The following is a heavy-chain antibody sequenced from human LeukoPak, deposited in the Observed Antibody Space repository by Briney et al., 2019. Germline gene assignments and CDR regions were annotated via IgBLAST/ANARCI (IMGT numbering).Heavy chain of an antibody. CDR1: GFTFSSYE. Sequence: GGSLRLSXAASGFTFSSYEMNWVRQAPGKGLEWVSYISSSGSTIYYADSVKGRFTISRDNAKNSLYLQMNSLRAEDTAVYYCARDLGGNSAAWWGQGTLVTVSS. J-gene: IGHJ4*02. CDR2: ISSSGSTI. V-gene: IGHV3-48*03. D-gene: IGHD4-23*01. CDR3: ARDLGGNSAAW.